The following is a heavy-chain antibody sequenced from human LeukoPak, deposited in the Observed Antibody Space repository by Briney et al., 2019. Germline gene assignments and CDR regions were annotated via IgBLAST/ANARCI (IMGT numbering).Heavy chain of an antibody. CDR1: GGSISSSSYY. Sequence: PSETLSLTCTVSGGSISSSSYYWGWIRQPPGNGLEWIGSIYYSGSTYYNPSLKSRVTISVDTSKNKFSLKLSSVTAADTAVYYCATLGPTDAFDIWGQGTMVTVSS. CDR3: ATLGPTDAFDI. CDR2: IYYSGST. V-gene: IGHV4-39*01. J-gene: IGHJ3*02.